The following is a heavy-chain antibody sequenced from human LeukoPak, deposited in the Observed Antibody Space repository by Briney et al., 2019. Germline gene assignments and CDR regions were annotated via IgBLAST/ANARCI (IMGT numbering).Heavy chain of an antibody. CDR3: ARDGYRSAMDV. CDR2: INQGGSEK. CDR1: GFTFSNAW. V-gene: IGHV3-7*01. Sequence: GGSLRLSCTASGFTFSNAWMSWVRQAPGKGLEWVANINQGGSEKYHVDSVRGRFTISRDNAKSSLYLQMNSLRVDDTAVYYCARDGYRSAMDVCGQGTTVTVSS. D-gene: IGHD5-18*01. J-gene: IGHJ6*02.